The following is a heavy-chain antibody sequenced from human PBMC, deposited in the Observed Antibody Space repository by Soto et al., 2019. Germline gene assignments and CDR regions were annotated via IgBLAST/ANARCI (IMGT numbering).Heavy chain of an antibody. D-gene: IGHD3-22*01. J-gene: IGHJ3*02. CDR1: GDSISSAAYY. Sequence: QVQLQESGPGLVKPSQTLSLTCTVSGDSISSAAYYWTWIRQHPGKGLEWIGDIYYSGTTYYNPSLKSRVTISVDTSKNQFDVRLSSVTAADTAVYYCAREIDYYDSSGYYSGGAFDIWGQGTMVTVSS. CDR3: AREIDYYDSSGYYSGGAFDI. CDR2: IYYSGTT. V-gene: IGHV4-31*03.